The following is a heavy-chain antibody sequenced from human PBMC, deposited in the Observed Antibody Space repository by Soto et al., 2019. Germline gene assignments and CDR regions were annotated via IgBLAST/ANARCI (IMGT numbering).Heavy chain of an antibody. Sequence: QVQLVESGGGVVQPGGSLRLSCAASGFTFSSYGMHWVRQAPGKGLEWVTFISFDGRNTDYAESVKGRFTISRDNSKNTLYLQMNSLRAEDRAVYYCAKGYGGQRLTRGDAFDIWGQGTMVTVSS. D-gene: IGHD6-25*01. J-gene: IGHJ3*02. CDR2: ISFDGRNT. CDR3: AKGYGGQRLTRGDAFDI. V-gene: IGHV3-30*18. CDR1: GFTFSSYG.